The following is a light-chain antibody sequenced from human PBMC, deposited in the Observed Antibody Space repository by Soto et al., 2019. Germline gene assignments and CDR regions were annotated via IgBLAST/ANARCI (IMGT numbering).Light chain of an antibody. CDR2: DVS. J-gene: IGLJ1*01. CDR1: SSDVGGYNY. V-gene: IGLV2-11*01. Sequence: QSVLTQPRSVSGSPEQSVTISCTGTSSDVGGYNYVSWYQQHPGKAPKLMIYDVSKRPSGVLDRFSGSKSGNTASLTISGLQAEDEADYYCCSYAGSYTHVFGTGTKVTVL. CDR3: CSYAGSYTHV.